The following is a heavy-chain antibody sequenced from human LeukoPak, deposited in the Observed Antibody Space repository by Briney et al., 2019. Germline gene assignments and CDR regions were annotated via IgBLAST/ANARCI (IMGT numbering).Heavy chain of an antibody. V-gene: IGHV4-30-4*08. CDR1: GGSISSGDYY. CDR3: ARYLRGEQQPHFDY. D-gene: IGHD6-13*01. J-gene: IGHJ4*02. CDR2: IYYSGST. Sequence: SQTLSLTCTVSGGSISSGDYYWSWIRQPPGKGLEWIGYIYYSGSTYYNPSLKSRVTISVDRSKNQFSLKLSSVTAADTAVYYCARYLRGEQQPHFDYWGQGTLVTVSS.